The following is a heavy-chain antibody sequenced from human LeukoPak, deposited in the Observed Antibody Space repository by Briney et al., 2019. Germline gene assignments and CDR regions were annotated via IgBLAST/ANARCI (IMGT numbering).Heavy chain of an antibody. CDR1: EFTFGDYG. Sequence: PGRSLRLSCTASEFTFGDYGMNWVRQAPGKGLEWVSSISSSGSYIYYADSVKGRFTISRDNAKNSLYLQMNSLRAEDTAVYYCASRNQYCGGDCFWAFDIWGQGTMVTVSS. CDR2: ISSSGSYI. CDR3: ASRNQYCGGDCFWAFDI. V-gene: IGHV3-21*01. J-gene: IGHJ3*02. D-gene: IGHD2-21*02.